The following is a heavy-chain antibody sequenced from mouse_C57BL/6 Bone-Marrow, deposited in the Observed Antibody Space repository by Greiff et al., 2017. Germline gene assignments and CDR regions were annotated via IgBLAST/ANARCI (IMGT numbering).Heavy chain of an antibody. Sequence: VQLQQSGAELARPGASVKLSCKASGYTFTSYGISWVKQRTGQGLEWIGEIYPRSGNTSYTEKFKGKAKLTADKSSSTAYMELSSLTSEDSAVYSCARPIYYCVSSYYYAMDYWGQGTSVTVSS. CDR2: IYPRSGNT. D-gene: IGHD1-1*01. CDR3: ARPIYYCVSSYYYAMDY. CDR1: GYTFTSYG. V-gene: IGHV1-81*01. J-gene: IGHJ4*01.